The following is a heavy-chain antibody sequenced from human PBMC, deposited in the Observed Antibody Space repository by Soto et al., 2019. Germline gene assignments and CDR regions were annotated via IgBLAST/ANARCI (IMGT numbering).Heavy chain of an antibody. CDR1: GFTFSTYA. CDR2: IRYSDGST. Sequence: PGGSLRLSCAASGFTFSTYAMTWVRQAPGKGLEWVSGIRYSDGSTHYADSVKGRFTISRDNPKNTMYLQMNSLTAEDTAVYYCAGRLYYDYGMDVWGQGTTVTVSS. J-gene: IGHJ6*02. CDR3: AGRLYYDYGMDV. V-gene: IGHV3-23*01.